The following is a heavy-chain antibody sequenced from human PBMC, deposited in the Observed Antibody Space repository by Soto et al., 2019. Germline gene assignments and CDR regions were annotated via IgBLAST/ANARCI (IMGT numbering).Heavy chain of an antibody. D-gene: IGHD6-19*01. CDR1: GYTFTGYY. Sequence: ASVKVSCKASGYTFTGYYMHWVRQAPGQGLEWMGWINPNSGGTNYAQKFQGWVTMTRDTSISTAYMELSRLRSDDTAVYYCAGAIAVATGNYYGMDVWGQGTTVTVSS. V-gene: IGHV1-2*04. CDR2: INPNSGGT. J-gene: IGHJ6*02. CDR3: AGAIAVATGNYYGMDV.